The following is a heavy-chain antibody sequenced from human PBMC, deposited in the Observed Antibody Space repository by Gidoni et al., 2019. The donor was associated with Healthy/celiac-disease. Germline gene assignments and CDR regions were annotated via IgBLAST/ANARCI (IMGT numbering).Heavy chain of an antibody. CDR3: ARSGVRGVIRSFVPKKYYFDY. CDR1: GYSVTSYW. D-gene: IGHD3-10*01. Sequence: EVQLVPSGAEVQKAGESLKISCKGYGYSVTSYWIGWVRQMPGKGLEWLGSIDPCDSVTRYSPPFQGQVTISADKSISTAYLQWSSLKASNTAMYYCARSGVRGVIRSFVPKKYYFDYWGQGTLVTVSS. CDR2: IDPCDSVT. J-gene: IGHJ4*02. V-gene: IGHV5-51*01.